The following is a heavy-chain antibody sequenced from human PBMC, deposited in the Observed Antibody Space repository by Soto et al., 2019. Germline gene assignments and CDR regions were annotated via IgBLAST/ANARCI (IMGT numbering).Heavy chain of an antibody. Sequence: SETLSLTCTVSGGSISSSSYYWSWIRQPPGKGLEWIGEINHSGSTNYNPSLKSRVTISVDTSKNQFSLKLSSVTAADTAVYYCARAARVRGVIGYYGMDVWGQGTTVTVSS. CDR2: INHSGST. CDR3: ARAARVRGVIGYYGMDV. V-gene: IGHV4-39*07. J-gene: IGHJ6*02. CDR1: GGSISSSSYY. D-gene: IGHD3-10*02.